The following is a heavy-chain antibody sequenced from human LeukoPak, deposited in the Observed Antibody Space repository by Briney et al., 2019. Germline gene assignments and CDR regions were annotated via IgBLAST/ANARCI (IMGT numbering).Heavy chain of an antibody. CDR1: GYTFTSYA. CDR2: INAGNGNT. CDR3: ATGGAYCGSDCYPVDYFDY. J-gene: IGHJ4*02. Sequence: GASVKVSCKASGYTFTSYAMHWVRQAPGQRLEWMGWINAGNGNTKYSQKFQGRVTITRDTSASTAYMELNSLRSEDTAVYYCATGGAYCGSDCYPVDYFDYWGQGTLVTVSS. D-gene: IGHD2-21*02. V-gene: IGHV1-3*01.